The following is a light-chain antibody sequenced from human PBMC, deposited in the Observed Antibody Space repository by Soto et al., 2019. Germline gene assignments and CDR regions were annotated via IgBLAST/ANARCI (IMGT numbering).Light chain of an antibody. CDR2: DAS. J-gene: IGKJ4*01. CDR3: QQFSSYPLT. V-gene: IGKV3-20*01. CDR1: QTVRNNY. Sequence: VLTQSPGTLSLSPGERATLSCRASQTVRNNYLAWYQQKPGQPPTLLIYDASSRATGIPARFSGGGSGTDFTLTISRLEPEDFAVYYCQQFSSYPLTFGGGTKVDIK.